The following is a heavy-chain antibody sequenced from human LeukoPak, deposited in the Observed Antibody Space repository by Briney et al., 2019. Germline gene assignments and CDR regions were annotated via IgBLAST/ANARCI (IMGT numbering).Heavy chain of an antibody. CDR3: AKGLRVVDY. CDR1: GFTFSNSA. J-gene: IGHJ4*02. Sequence: GGPLRLSCAASGFTFSNSARTWVPQAPGKGLEWVSVSTSSGGGTSYADCVKGRFTISRDNSKPTLSLQMDRLRAEDPAVYYCAKGLRVVDYWGEGTLVTVSS. D-gene: IGHD2-15*01. V-gene: IGHV3-23*01. CDR2: STSSGGGT.